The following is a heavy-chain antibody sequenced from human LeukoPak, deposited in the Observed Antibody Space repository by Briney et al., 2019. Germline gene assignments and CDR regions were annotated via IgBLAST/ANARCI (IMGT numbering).Heavy chain of an antibody. D-gene: IGHD6-19*01. Sequence: GGSLRLSCASSGFTFSSYSMHWVRQAQGKGLEWVAFMQYDGSNKYYADSVKGRFTISRDNSKNTLYLQMNSLRAEDTAVFYCAKEREEQWLVYYYYYYMDVWGKGTTVTISS. J-gene: IGHJ6*03. CDR1: GFTFSSYS. CDR2: MQYDGSNK. V-gene: IGHV3-30*02. CDR3: AKEREEQWLVYYYYYYMDV.